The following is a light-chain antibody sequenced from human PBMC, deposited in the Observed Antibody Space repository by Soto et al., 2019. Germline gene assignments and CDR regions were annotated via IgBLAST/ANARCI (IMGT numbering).Light chain of an antibody. Sequence: QSVLTQPASVSGSPGQSITISCTGTSSDVGGYNYVSWYQQHPGKAPKLMIYEVSYRPSGVSNRFSASKSGNTASLTISGLQAEDEADYYCSSYTTSSTLVFSGGTKLTVL. V-gene: IGLV2-14*01. CDR3: SSYTTSSTLV. J-gene: IGLJ3*02. CDR1: SSDVGGYNY. CDR2: EVS.